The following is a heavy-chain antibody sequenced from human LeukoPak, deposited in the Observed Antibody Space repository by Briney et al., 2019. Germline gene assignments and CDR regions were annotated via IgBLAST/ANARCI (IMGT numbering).Heavy chain of an antibody. CDR2: ISGDASIA. V-gene: IGHV3-23*01. D-gene: IGHD1-26*01. CDR3: AKRGTYGALDY. CDR1: GFTFSSYS. J-gene: IGHJ4*02. Sequence: GGSLRLSCAASGFTFSSYSMNWVRQAPGKGLEWVSVISGDASIAYHADSVRGRFAISRDNSKNTLYLQMNSLRVDDTAIYYCAKRGTYGALDYWGQGTLVTVSS.